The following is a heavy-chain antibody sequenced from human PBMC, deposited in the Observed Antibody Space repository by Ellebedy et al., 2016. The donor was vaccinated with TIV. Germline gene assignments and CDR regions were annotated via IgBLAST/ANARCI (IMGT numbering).Heavy chain of an antibody. CDR2: ISHSGVST. CDR3: TADNSSWYTY. V-gene: IGHV3-23*01. J-gene: IGHJ4*02. D-gene: IGHD6-13*01. Sequence: GESLKISCAASGFTFSDNAMGWVRQAPGKGLEWVSSISHSGVSTYYPDSAKGRFTISRDNAKNSLYLQMNSLRAEDTAVYYCTADNSSWYTYWGQGTLVTVSS. CDR1: GFTFSDNA.